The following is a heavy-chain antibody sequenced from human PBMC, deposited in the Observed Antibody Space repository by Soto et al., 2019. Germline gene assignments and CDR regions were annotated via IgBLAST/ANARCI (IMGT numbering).Heavy chain of an antibody. Sequence: SQTLSLTCAISGDSVSSNIGAWNWIRQSPSRGLEWLGRTYYRSKWYYEYAVSVKSRININPDTSKNQFSLQLNSVTPEDTAVYFCARDLSVNYYYGMDVWGQGTTVPVSS. CDR3: ARDLSVNYYYGMDV. D-gene: IGHD3-16*02. CDR2: TYYRSKWYY. V-gene: IGHV6-1*01. CDR1: GDSVSSNIGA. J-gene: IGHJ6*02.